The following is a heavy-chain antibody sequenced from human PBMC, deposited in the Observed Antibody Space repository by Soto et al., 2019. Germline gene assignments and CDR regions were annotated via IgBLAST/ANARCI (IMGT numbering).Heavy chain of an antibody. D-gene: IGHD3-22*01. CDR2: IYPGDSDT. CDR3: ARRGYYYDSSGYYSYYFDY. V-gene: IGHV5-51*01. J-gene: IGHJ4*02. CDR1: GYSLTSYW. Sequence: GESLKISCKGSGYSLTSYWIGWVRQMPGKGLEWMGIIYPGDSDTRYSPSFQGQVTISADKSISTAYLQWSSLKASDTAMYYCARRGYYYDSSGYYSYYFDYWGQGTLVTVSS.